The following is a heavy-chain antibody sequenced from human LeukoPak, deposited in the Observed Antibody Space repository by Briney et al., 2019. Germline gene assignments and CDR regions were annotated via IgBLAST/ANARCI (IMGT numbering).Heavy chain of an antibody. CDR3: AKERVWGSYRPIDY. Sequence: GGSLRLSXAASGFTFSSYAMSWVRQAPGKGLEWVSAISGSGGSTYYADSVKGRFTISRDNSKNTLYLQMNSLRAEDTAVYYCAKERVWGSYRPIDYWGQGTLVTVSS. J-gene: IGHJ4*02. CDR1: GFTFSSYA. V-gene: IGHV3-23*01. D-gene: IGHD3-16*02. CDR2: ISGSGGST.